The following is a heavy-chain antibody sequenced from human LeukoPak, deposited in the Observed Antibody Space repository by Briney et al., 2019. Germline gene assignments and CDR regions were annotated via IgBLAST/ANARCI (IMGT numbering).Heavy chain of an antibody. Sequence: GGSLRLSCAASGFTFSSYAMSWVRQAPGKGLEWVSAISGSGGSTYYPGSVKGRFTISRENAKNSLYLQMNSLRAGDTAVYYCARDFGYYGSGASYGMDVWGQGTTVTVSS. V-gene: IGHV3-23*01. J-gene: IGHJ6*02. CDR2: ISGSGGST. D-gene: IGHD3-10*01. CDR3: ARDFGYYGSGASYGMDV. CDR1: GFTFSSYA.